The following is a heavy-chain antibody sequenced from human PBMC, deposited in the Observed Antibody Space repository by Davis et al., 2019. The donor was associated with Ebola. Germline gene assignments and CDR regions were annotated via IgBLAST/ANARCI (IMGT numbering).Heavy chain of an antibody. Sequence: HTGGSLRLSCAASQVTSTTNWIHWVRHAQGKGLVWVSRINPDGTKTGYADSVRGRFTISRDIAKNTLILQMNSLTADDSAVYYCTRDFDWHDGSWGQGTLVTVSS. CDR3: TRDFDWHDGS. J-gene: IGHJ5*02. D-gene: IGHD3-9*01. CDR1: QVTSTTNW. CDR2: INPDGTKT. V-gene: IGHV3-74*01.